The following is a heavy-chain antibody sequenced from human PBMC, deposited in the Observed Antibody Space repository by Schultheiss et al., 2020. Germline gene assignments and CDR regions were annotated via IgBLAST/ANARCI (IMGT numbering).Heavy chain of an antibody. CDR2: IRSKAYGGTT. V-gene: IGHV3-49*04. D-gene: IGHD2-15*01. Sequence: GGSLRLSCAASGFTFSSYAMSWVRQAPGKGLEWVGRIRSKAYGGTTEYAASVKGRFTISRDDSKSIAYLQMNSLKTEDTAVYYCTFLLIGPFDPWGQGTLVTVSS. CDR3: TFLLIGPFDP. J-gene: IGHJ5*02. CDR1: GFTFSSYA.